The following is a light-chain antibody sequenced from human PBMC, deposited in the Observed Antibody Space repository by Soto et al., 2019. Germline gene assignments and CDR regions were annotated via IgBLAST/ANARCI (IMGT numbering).Light chain of an antibody. CDR2: GAS. V-gene: IGKV3-15*01. CDR1: QSVSSN. J-gene: IGKJ4*01. Sequence: EIVMTPSPATLSVSPVERATLSCRASQSVSSNLAWYQQKPGQAPRLLIYGASTRATGIPARFSGSGSGTEFTLTVSSLQSEDFAVYYCQQYNNWLGLTFGGGTKVDIK. CDR3: QQYNNWLGLT.